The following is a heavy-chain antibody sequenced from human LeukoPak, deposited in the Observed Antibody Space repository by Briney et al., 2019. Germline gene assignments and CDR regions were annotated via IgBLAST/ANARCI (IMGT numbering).Heavy chain of an antibody. Sequence: SETLSLTCTFSAGFISRSTYYWFLLRKPPRKGLECISNIYHSGSTYYDPDLQSQVTMSVDTSKTPFSLKLSSVTAADTAVYYCARHTYGYDAFDIWGRGTMVTVSS. CDR2: IYHSGST. J-gene: IGHJ3*02. CDR1: AGFISRSTYY. D-gene: IGHD4-17*01. CDR3: ARHTYGYDAFDI. V-gene: IGHV4-39*01.